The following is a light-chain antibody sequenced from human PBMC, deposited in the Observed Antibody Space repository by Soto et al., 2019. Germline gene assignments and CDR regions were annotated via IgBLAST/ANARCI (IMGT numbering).Light chain of an antibody. CDR3: QQYHSDPIT. CDR1: QSVFSSSTNKNY. Sequence: DFVMTQSPDSLAVSLGERATINCKSSQSVFSSSTNKNYLAWFQQKPGQPPKLLIYWASTRKSGVPDRFSGSGSGTDFTLTITSLQAEDVAVYYCQQYHSDPITFGQGTQREIK. CDR2: WAS. J-gene: IGKJ5*01. V-gene: IGKV4-1*01.